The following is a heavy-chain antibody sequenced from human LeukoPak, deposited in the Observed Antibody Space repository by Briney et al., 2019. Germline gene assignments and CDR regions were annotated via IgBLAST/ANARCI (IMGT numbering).Heavy chain of an antibody. CDR2: ISVSAGST. D-gene: IGHD3-22*01. CDR3: AKSSGYMDV. CDR1: GFTFSSYA. Sequence: GGSLRLSCAASGFTFSSYAMSWVRQAPGKGLDWVSAISVSAGSTYYADSVKGRFTISRDYSKNTLYLQMNSLRVEDTAAYYCAKSSGYMDVWGKGTTVTVSS. V-gene: IGHV3-23*01. J-gene: IGHJ6*03.